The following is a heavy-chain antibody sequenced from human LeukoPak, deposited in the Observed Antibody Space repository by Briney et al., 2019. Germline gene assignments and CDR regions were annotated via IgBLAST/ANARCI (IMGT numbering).Heavy chain of an antibody. J-gene: IGHJ6*03. CDR1: GFTFSSYA. D-gene: IGHD2-2*01. CDR2: ISYDGSNK. CDR3: ASDAGQLLSYYYYYMDV. Sequence: GGSLRLSCAASGFTFSSYAMHWVRQAPGKGLEWVAVISYDGSNKYYADSVKGRFTISRDNAKNSLYLQMNSLRAEDTAVYYCASDAGQLLSYYYYYMDVWGKGTTVTVS. V-gene: IGHV3-30-3*01.